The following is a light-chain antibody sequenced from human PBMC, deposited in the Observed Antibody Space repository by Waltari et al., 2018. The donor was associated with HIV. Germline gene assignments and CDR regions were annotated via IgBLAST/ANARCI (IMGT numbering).Light chain of an antibody. CDR3: QVSDNSDEL. CDR2: YET. Sequence: SFVLTQPPSVSVAPGKTARITCDGNNIGNRHVHWFQQRPGQAPVLVIYYETDRPSGVPERFSGSNSGNTATLTISRVEAGDEADYYCQVSDNSDELFGGGTKLTVL. J-gene: IGLJ2*01. V-gene: IGLV3-21*04. CDR1: NIGNRH.